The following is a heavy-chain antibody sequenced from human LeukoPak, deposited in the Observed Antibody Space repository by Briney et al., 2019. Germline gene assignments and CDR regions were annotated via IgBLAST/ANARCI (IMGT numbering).Heavy chain of an antibody. J-gene: IGHJ4*02. Sequence: GGSLRLSCAASGFTFSNFAMNWVRWAPGKGLEWVSTISGRGDGTYYADSVKGRFTISRDNSKDTLFLQMSNLSADDTALYYCAKGRLQEGTVFRGVITPVDYWGQGTLVTVTS. V-gene: IGHV3-23*01. CDR1: GFTFSNFA. CDR2: ISGRGDGT. CDR3: AKGRLQEGTVFRGVITPVDY. D-gene: IGHD3-10*01.